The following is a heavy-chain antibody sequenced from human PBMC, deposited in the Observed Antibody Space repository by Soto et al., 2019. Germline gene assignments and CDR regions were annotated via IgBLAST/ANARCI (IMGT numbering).Heavy chain of an antibody. CDR3: ARVGGYSSSWYPWFDP. CDR2: IYYSGST. V-gene: IGHV4-59*01. J-gene: IGHJ5*02. CDR1: GGSISSYY. Sequence: PSETLSLTCTVSGGSISSYYWSWIRQPPGKGLEWIGYIYYSGSTNHNPSLKSRVTISVDTSKNQFSLKLSSVTAADTAVYYCARVGGYSSSWYPWFDPWGQGTLVTSPQ. D-gene: IGHD6-13*01.